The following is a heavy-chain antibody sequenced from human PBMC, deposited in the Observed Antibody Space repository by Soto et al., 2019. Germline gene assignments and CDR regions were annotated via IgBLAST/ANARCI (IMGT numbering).Heavy chain of an antibody. Sequence: GGSLRLSCAASGFTFSSYAMHWVRQAPGKGLEWVAVISYDGSNKYYADSVKGRFTISRDNSKNTLYLQMNSLRAEDTAVYYCARDKGTGWYSSGWLPSYYYYGMDVWGQGTTVTVSS. CDR3: ARDKGTGWYSSGWLPSYYYYGMDV. D-gene: IGHD6-19*01. V-gene: IGHV3-30-3*01. CDR2: ISYDGSNK. CDR1: GFTFSSYA. J-gene: IGHJ6*02.